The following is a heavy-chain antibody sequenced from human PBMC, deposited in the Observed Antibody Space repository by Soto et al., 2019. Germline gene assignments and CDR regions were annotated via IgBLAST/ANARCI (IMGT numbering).Heavy chain of an antibody. CDR3: ARGHDYGGTG. CDR2: IYYSGST. Sequence: QVQLQESGPGLVKPSQTLSLTCTVSGGSISSGGYYWSWIRQHPGKGLEWIGYIYYSGSTYYNPPLKXXVXIXXDTSKNQFSLKLSSVTAADTAVYYCARGHDYGGTGWGQGTLVTVSS. CDR1: GGSISSGGYY. J-gene: IGHJ4*02. V-gene: IGHV4-31*01. D-gene: IGHD4-17*01.